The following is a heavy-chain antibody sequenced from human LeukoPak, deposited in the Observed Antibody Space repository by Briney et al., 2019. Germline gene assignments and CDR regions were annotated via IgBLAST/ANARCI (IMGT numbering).Heavy chain of an antibody. CDR2: INSDGSST. J-gene: IGHJ4*02. Sequence: GGSLRLSCAASGFTFSNYNMNWVRQAPGKGLVWVSRINSDGSSTNYADSVKGRFTISRDNAKNTLYLQMNSLRAEDTAVYYCARVGYCSGGSCYVIDYWGQGTLVTVSS. V-gene: IGHV3-74*01. CDR1: GFTFSNYN. CDR3: ARVGYCSGGSCYVIDY. D-gene: IGHD2-15*01.